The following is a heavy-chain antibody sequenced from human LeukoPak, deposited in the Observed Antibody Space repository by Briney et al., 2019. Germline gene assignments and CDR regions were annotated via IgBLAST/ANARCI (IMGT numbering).Heavy chain of an antibody. J-gene: IGHJ5*02. Sequence: SETLSLTCTVSGGSISSYYWSWIRQPPGKGLEWIGYIYYSGSTNYNPSLKSRVIISVDTSKNQFSLKLSSVTAADTAVYYCAREAIVVVPAALNWFDPWGQGTLVTVSS. V-gene: IGHV4-59*12. CDR1: GGSISSYY. CDR3: AREAIVVVPAALNWFDP. D-gene: IGHD2-2*01. CDR2: IYYSGST.